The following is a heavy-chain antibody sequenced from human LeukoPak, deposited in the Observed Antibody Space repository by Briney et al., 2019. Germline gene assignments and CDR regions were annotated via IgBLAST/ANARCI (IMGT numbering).Heavy chain of an antibody. CDR1: GGSFSGYY. CDR2: INHSGST. J-gene: IGHJ4*02. D-gene: IGHD3-9*01. V-gene: IGHV4-34*01. CDR3: ARCDILTGSFDY. Sequence: PSETLSLTCAVYGGSFSGYYWSWIRQPPGEGMEWIGEINHSGSTNYNPSLKSRVTISVDTSKNQFSLKLSSVTAADTAVYYCARCDILTGSFDYWGQGTLVTVSS.